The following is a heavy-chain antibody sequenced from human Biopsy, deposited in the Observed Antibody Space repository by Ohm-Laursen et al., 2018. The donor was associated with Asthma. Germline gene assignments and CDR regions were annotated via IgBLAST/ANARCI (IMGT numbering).Heavy chain of an antibody. J-gene: IGHJ4*02. CDR3: ARDVMEWYLPAFDF. CDR1: GFTFSSYG. D-gene: IGHD3-3*01. Sequence: SLRLSCAATGFTFSSYGMHWVRQAPGKGLEWVACISYDGSNKYYADSVKGRSTISRDDSKNTLYLQMNSLRPDDTAVCYCARDVMEWYLPAFDFWGQGTLVTVSS. CDR2: ISYDGSNK. V-gene: IGHV3-30*03.